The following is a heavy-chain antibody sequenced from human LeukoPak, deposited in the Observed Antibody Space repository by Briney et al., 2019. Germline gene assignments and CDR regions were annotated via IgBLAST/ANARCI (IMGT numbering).Heavy chain of an antibody. V-gene: IGHV3-74*01. CDR3: KRVLGGCSKRFDY. D-gene: IGHD3-10*02. J-gene: IGHJ4*02. CDR1: GFTFRSYW. Sequence: GGSLRLSCAASGFTFRSYWMHWVRQAPGKGLVWVSRMNSDGSSTSYADSVKGRFTISRDNAKNTLYVQNKSLSGGDAGVYDCKRVLGGCSKRFDYWGQGTRVRLL. CDR2: MNSDGSST.